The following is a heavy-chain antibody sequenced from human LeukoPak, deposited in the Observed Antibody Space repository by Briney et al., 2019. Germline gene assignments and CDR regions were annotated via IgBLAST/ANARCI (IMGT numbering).Heavy chain of an antibody. D-gene: IGHD2-2*01. J-gene: IGHJ6*04. CDR1: GGSISSGRYS. V-gene: IGHV4-30-2*01. Sequence: TSQTLSLTCAVSGGSISSGRYSWSWIRQPPGKGLEWIGYIYHSGSTYYNPSLKSRVTISVDRSKNQFSLKLSFVTAADTAVYYCVRGGAVPAANPLHYYYYGMDVWGKGTTVTVSS. CDR3: VRGGAVPAANPLHYYYYGMDV. CDR2: IYHSGST.